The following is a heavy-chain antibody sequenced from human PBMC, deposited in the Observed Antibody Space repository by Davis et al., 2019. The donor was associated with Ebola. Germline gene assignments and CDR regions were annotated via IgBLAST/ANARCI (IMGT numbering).Heavy chain of an antibody. J-gene: IGHJ4*02. D-gene: IGHD5-18*01. CDR1: GGSISTAFWY. CDR3: ARHGVDTPMAFLDY. V-gene: IGHV4-39*01. Sequence: PGGSLRLSCTVSGGSISTAFWYWGWIRQSPRNGLEWIGSISYSGSTYYNPSLNSRVIISVDTSKNHFSLRLSSVTAADTAIYYCARHGVDTPMAFLDYWGQGTLVTVPS. CDR2: ISYSGST.